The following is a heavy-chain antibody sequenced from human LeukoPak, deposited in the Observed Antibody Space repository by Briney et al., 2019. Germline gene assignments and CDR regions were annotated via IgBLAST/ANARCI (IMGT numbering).Heavy chain of an antibody. J-gene: IGHJ4*02. D-gene: IGHD2-2*01. CDR1: GGSIDSYY. V-gene: IGHV4-59*01. Sequence: SETLSLSCTVSGGSIDSYYWSWIRQPPGKGLEWIGYIYYTGSTEYHPSLKSRVTISLDTSKNQSSLKLTSVTAADTAVYYCARVYQSAEYYFDYWGQGNLVSVSS. CDR2: IYYTGST. CDR3: ARVYQSAEYYFDY.